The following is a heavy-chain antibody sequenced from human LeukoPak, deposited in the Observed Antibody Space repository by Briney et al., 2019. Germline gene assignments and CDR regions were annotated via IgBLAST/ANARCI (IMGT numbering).Heavy chain of an antibody. CDR2: IYHSGNT. CDR1: GVSINSDAYF. CDR3: ARSYGSGSQNFDY. Sequence: SETLSLTCTVSGVSINSDAYFWSWIRQPPGKGLEWIGYIYHSGNTYYNPSLKSRVTISVDTSKNQFSLKLSSVTAADTAVYYCARSYGSGSQNFDYWGQGTLVTVSS. J-gene: IGHJ4*02. V-gene: IGHV4-30-2*01. D-gene: IGHD3-10*01.